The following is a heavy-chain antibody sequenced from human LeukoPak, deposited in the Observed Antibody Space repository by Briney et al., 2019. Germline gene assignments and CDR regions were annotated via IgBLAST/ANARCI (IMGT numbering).Heavy chain of an antibody. CDR1: GGSFSGYY. Sequence: PSETLSLTCAVYGGSFSGYYWSWIRQPPGKGLEWIGEINHSGSTNYNPSLKSRVTISVDTSKNQFSLKLSSVTAADTAVYYCARFKYQLTLFDYWGQGTLVTVSS. V-gene: IGHV4-34*01. J-gene: IGHJ4*02. D-gene: IGHD2-2*01. CDR2: INHSGST. CDR3: ARFKYQLTLFDY.